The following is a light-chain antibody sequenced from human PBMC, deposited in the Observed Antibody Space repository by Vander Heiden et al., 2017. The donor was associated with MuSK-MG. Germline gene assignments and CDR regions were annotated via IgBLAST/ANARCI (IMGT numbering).Light chain of an antibody. Sequence: EIVLTQSPPTLSLSPGDRATLSYRASQRLRSYLAWYQQKPGQAPRLLIYDASNRATGIPARCSGSGSGTDFTLTSSSLEPEDFAVYYCQQRSNWPHTFGGGTKVEIK. V-gene: IGKV3-11*01. CDR2: DAS. J-gene: IGKJ4*01. CDR3: QQRSNWPHT. CDR1: QRLRSY.